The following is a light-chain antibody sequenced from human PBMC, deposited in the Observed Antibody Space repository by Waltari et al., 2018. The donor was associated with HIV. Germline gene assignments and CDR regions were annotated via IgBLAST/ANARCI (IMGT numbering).Light chain of an antibody. CDR3: SSYSRTSTFV. CDR2: DVI. CDR1: RSDIGDYDF. Sequence: QSALTQPASVSGSPGQSITISCTGTRSDIGDYDFVAWYQQHPGKAPKLMIYDVIQRPSGVSFRFSGSKSGNTASLTISGLQAEDEAGYYCSSYSRTSTFVFGTGTKVTVL. V-gene: IGLV2-14*03. J-gene: IGLJ1*01.